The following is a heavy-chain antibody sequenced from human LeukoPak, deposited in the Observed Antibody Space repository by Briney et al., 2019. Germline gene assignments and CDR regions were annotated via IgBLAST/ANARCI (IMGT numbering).Heavy chain of an antibody. CDR1: GFTFSSYA. V-gene: IGHV3-30*04. CDR2: ISYDGSNK. D-gene: IGHD3-3*01. CDR3: AREGVGYDFWSGYLGVGFDY. J-gene: IGHJ4*02. Sequence: GGSLRLSCAASGFTFSSYAMHWVRQAPGKGLEWVAVISYDGSNKYYADSVKGRFTISRDNSKNTLYLQMNSLRAEDTAVYYCAREGVGYDFWSGYLGVGFDYWGQGTLVTVSS.